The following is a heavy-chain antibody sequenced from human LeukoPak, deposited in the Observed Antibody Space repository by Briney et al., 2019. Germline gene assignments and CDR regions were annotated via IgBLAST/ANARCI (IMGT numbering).Heavy chain of an antibody. Sequence: GGSLRLSCAASGFTFSSYAMHWVRQAPGKGLEWVAVISYDGSNKYYADSVKGRFTISRDNSKNTLYLQMNSLRAEDTAVYYCARDVAYYDSSGSGAFDIWGQGTMVTVSS. D-gene: IGHD3-22*01. CDR2: ISYDGSNK. CDR1: GFTFSSYA. J-gene: IGHJ3*02. V-gene: IGHV3-30*04. CDR3: ARDVAYYDSSGSGAFDI.